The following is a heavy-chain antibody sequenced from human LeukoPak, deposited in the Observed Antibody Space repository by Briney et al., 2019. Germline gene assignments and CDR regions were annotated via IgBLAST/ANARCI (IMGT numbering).Heavy chain of an antibody. J-gene: IGHJ4*02. CDR1: GYTFTGYY. V-gene: IGHV1-2*02. D-gene: IGHD5-18*01. CDR2: INPNSGGT. Sequence: ASVKVSCKASGYTFTGYYMHWVRQAPGQGLEWMGWINPNSGGTNYAQKFQGRVTMTRDTSISTAYMELSRLRSDDTAVYYCARSDTDMVTPMHYWGQGTLVSVSS. CDR3: ARSDTDMVTPMHY.